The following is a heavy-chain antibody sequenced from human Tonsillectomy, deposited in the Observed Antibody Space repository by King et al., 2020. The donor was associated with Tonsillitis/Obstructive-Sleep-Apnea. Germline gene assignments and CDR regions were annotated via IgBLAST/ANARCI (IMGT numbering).Heavy chain of an antibody. Sequence: VQLVESGGGLVQPGGSLRLSCAASGFTFSSYAMTWVRQAPGKGLEWVSVISGNDGSTYYADSVKGRFTISRDNSKNTLYLQMNSLRAEDTAVYYCAKDLNGSYPPYYYYYMDVWGKGTTVTVSS. CDR3: AKDLNGSYPPYYYYYMDV. CDR1: GFTFSSYA. V-gene: IGHV3-23*04. CDR2: ISGNDGST. J-gene: IGHJ6*03. D-gene: IGHD1-26*01.